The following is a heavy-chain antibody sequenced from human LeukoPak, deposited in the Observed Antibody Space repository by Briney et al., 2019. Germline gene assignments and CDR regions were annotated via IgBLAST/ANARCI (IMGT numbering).Heavy chain of an antibody. J-gene: IGHJ4*02. Sequence: GGSLRLSCAASGFTFSTYGITWVRQPPGKGLEWVSGISGSGGTTYYADSVRGRFTLSRDKSKNTLYLQMNSLRDEDTAVYYCARGGLRLVRGREVDYWGQGTLVTVSS. CDR2: ISGSGGTT. V-gene: IGHV3-23*01. CDR1: GFTFSTYG. D-gene: IGHD6-19*01. CDR3: ARGGLRLVRGREVDY.